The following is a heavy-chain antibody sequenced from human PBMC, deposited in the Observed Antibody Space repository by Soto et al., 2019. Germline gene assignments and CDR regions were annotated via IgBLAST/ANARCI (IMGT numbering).Heavy chain of an antibody. CDR3: ARESYSSSSPPFDY. CDR1: GGSISSYY. J-gene: IGHJ4*02. Sequence: SETLSLTCTVSGGSISSYYWSWIRQPAGKGLEWIGRIYTSGSTNYNPSLKSRVTMSVDTSKNQFSLKLSSVTAADTAVYYCARESYSSSSPPFDYWGQGTLVTVSS. CDR2: IYTSGST. D-gene: IGHD6-6*01. V-gene: IGHV4-4*07.